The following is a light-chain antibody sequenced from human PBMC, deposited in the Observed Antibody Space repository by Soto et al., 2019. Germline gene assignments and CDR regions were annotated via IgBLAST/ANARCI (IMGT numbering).Light chain of an antibody. Sequence: IVLTPSPATLSVSPVERATLSCRASQSVSSNLAWHQQRPGQAPRLLIYGASTRATGVPARFSGSGSGTDFTLTISRLEPEDFAVYYCQQYGGSAPITFGQGTRLEIK. CDR1: QSVSSN. CDR2: GAS. CDR3: QQYGGSAPIT. J-gene: IGKJ5*01. V-gene: IGKV3-20*01.